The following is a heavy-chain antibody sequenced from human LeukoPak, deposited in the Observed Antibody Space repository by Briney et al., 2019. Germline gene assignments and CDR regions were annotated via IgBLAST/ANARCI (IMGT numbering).Heavy chain of an antibody. CDR3: ARGLSDDILTDYYYYYMDV. Sequence: SETLTLTCTVSGGSISSGSYYWSWIRQPAGKGLEWIGRIYTSGSTYYNPSLKTLITISVDTSKNQFSLKLSSVTAAATAVYYCARGLSDDILTDYYYYYMDVWGKGTTVTVSS. CDR1: GGSISSGSYY. CDR2: IYTSGST. D-gene: IGHD3-9*01. J-gene: IGHJ6*03. V-gene: IGHV4-61*02.